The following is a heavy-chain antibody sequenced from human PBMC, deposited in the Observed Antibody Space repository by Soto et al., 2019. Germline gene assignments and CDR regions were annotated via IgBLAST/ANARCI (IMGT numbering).Heavy chain of an antibody. D-gene: IGHD6-13*01. CDR2: RNRDGSKK. J-gene: IGHJ3*02. V-gene: IGHV3-7*05. Sequence: EVQLEESGGDWVQPGGSLRLSCAASGFTLSAYWMTWVRQAPGKGLEWVANRNRDGSKKSYLDSVRGRFTISRDNVGNSLYLQMDSLRADDTALYYCARDVSPGSSSLYLDAFDIWGQGTMVTVSS. CDR1: GFTLSAYW. CDR3: ARDVSPGSSSLYLDAFDI.